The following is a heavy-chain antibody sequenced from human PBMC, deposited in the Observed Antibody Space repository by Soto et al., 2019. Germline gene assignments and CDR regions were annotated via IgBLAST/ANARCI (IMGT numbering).Heavy chain of an antibody. D-gene: IGHD6-19*01. Sequence: PSLPQSHTCTVSDGSIRNLGGSWIRQPPGKGLEWIGYIYYSGSTNYNPSLKSRVTISVDTSKNQFSLKLSSVTAADTAVYYCARHKSIAVAGNWLDPWGQGTLVTSPQ. CDR1: DGSIRNLG. V-gene: IGHV4-59*08. CDR2: IYYSGST. J-gene: IGHJ5*02. CDR3: ARHKSIAVAGNWLDP.